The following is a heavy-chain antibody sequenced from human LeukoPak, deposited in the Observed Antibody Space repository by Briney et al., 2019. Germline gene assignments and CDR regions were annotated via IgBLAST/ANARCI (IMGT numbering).Heavy chain of an antibody. V-gene: IGHV4-39*01. D-gene: IGHD2-2*01. CDR2: IYYSGST. CDR1: GGSIISSSYY. CDR3: VASRYYYYYYYMDV. Sequence: SETLSLTCTVSGGSIISSSYYWGGIRQPPEKGLEWIGSIYYSGSTYYNPSLKSRVTISVDTSKNQFSLKLSSVTAADTAVYYCVASRYYYYYYYMDVWGKGTTVTVSS. J-gene: IGHJ6*03.